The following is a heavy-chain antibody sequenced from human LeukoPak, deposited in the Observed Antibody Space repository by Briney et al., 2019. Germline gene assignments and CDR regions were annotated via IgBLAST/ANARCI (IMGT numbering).Heavy chain of an antibody. CDR2: INPNSGGT. D-gene: IGHD6-19*01. V-gene: IGHV1-2*06. Sequence: ASVKVSCKASGYTFTGYYMHWGGQAPGPGLEWMGRINPNSGGTNYAQNFQGRVTTTWHTSISTAYMELSRLRSDDTAVYYCASQIAVAGIFDYWGQGTLVTVSS. CDR1: GYTFTGYY. CDR3: ASQIAVAGIFDY. J-gene: IGHJ4*02.